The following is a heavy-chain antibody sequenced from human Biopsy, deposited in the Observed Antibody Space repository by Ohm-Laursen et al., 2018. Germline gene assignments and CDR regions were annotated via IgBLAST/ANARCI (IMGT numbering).Heavy chain of an antibody. CDR2: IYNSGSS. CDR3: ARDYGLELGGLEAFDI. J-gene: IGHJ3*02. V-gene: IGHV4-4*07. CDR1: GGSLSNYY. Sequence: SETLSLTCPVSGGSLSNYYWSWIRQPAGKGLEWIGRIYNSGSSNKNPSLMSRVTMSVDTSKKQFSLKVYSVTAADTAVYYCARDYGLELGGLEAFDIWVQGTMVTVSS. D-gene: IGHD1-7*01.